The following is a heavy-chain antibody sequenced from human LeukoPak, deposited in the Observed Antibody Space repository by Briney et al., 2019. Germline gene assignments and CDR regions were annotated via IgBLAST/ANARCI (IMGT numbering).Heavy chain of an antibody. CDR2: IYYSGST. CDR3: ARSIAVRTAGFDP. V-gene: IGHV4-59*01. CDR1: GGSISSYY. Sequence: PSETLSLTCTVSGGSISSYYWSWIRQPPGKGLEWIGYIYYSGSTDYNPSLKSRVTISVDTSKNQFSLKLSSVTAEDTAVYYCARSIAVRTAGFDPWGQGTLVTVSS. D-gene: IGHD3-10*01. J-gene: IGHJ5*02.